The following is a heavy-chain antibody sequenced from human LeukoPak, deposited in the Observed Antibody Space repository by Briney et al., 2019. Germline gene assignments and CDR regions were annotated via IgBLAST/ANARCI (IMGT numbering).Heavy chain of an antibody. D-gene: IGHD3-22*01. V-gene: IGHV1-2*04. Sequence: GASVKVSCKTSGYTFTACYIHWVRQAPGQGLEWMGWINPNSGGTKYSQKFQGWVTMTRDTSISTTYMQLTGLTSDDTAVYYCARGYYDSGGPRLDFWGQGTLVTVSS. CDR1: GYTFTACY. CDR2: INPNSGGT. J-gene: IGHJ4*02. CDR3: ARGYYDSGGPRLDF.